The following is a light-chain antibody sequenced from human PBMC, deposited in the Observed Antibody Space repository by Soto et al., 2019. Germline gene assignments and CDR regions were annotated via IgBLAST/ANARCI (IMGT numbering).Light chain of an antibody. J-gene: IGKJ1*01. CDR1: QSVSSN. Sequence: EIVMTQSPGTLSVSPGERATLSCRASQSVSSNLAWYQQKPGQAPRLLIYGASTRATGIPARFSGSGSGTEFTLTISSLQSEDLAVYYCQQYNNWPPWTVGQGTKVDIK. V-gene: IGKV3-15*01. CDR2: GAS. CDR3: QQYNNWPPWT.